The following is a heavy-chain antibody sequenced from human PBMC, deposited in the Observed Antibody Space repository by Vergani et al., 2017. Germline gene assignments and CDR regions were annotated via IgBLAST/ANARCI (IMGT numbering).Heavy chain of an antibody. J-gene: IGHJ5*01. CDR2: ISWNSNSI. Sequence: EVQLEESGGGLVLPGRSLRLSCVASGFTSAGYAMHWVRQAPGKGLEWVSGISWNSNSIGYADSVKGRFTISRDNAKNSQYLQMNSLRADGAGVYYCVRTEYCTGIACNTRFDSWVQGAQVTVS. CDR1: GFTSAGYA. D-gene: IGHD2-8*02. CDR3: VRTEYCTGIACNTRFDS. V-gene: IGHV3-9*02.